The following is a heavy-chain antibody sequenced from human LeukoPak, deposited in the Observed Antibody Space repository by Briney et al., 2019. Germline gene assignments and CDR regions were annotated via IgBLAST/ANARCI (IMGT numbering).Heavy chain of an antibody. CDR1: GGSFSGYY. CDR3: ARVLDLSKRGLDAFYI. CDR2: INHSGST. V-gene: IGHV4-34*01. Sequence: SETLSLTCAVYGGSFSGYYWSWIRQPPGKGLEWIGEINHSGSTNYNPSLKSRVTISVDTSKKQFSLKLSSATAADTAVYYCARVLDLSKRGLDAFYIWGQGTMVTVSS. D-gene: IGHD3-16*01. J-gene: IGHJ3*02.